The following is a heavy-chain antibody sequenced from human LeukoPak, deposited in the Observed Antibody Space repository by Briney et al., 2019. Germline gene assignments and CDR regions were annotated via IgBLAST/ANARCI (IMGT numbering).Heavy chain of an antibody. CDR1: GFTFNNAW. CDR3: TRRGYGNNYYYYMDV. J-gene: IGHJ6*03. D-gene: IGHD1-1*01. Sequence: GGSLRLSCAASGFTFNNAWMSWVRQAPGKGLEWVGRIRSKANSYATAYAASVKGRFTISRDDSKNTAYLQMNSLKTEDTAVYYCTRRGYGNNYYYYMDVWGKGTTVTISS. CDR2: IRSKANSYAT. V-gene: IGHV3-73*01.